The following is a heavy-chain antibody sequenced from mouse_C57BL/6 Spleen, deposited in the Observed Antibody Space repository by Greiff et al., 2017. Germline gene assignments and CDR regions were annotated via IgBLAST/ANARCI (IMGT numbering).Heavy chain of an antibody. CDR1: GYTFTSYW. D-gene: IGHD2-4*01. CDR3: ARRLYDYDWYFDV. CDR2: IDPSDSYT. V-gene: IGHV1-50*01. J-gene: IGHJ1*03. Sequence: VQLVESGAELVKPGASVKLSCKASGYTFTSYWMQWVKQRPGQGLEWIGEIDPSDSYTNYNQKFKGKATLTVDTSSSTAYMQLSSLTSEDSAVYYCARRLYDYDWYFDVWGTGTTVTVSS.